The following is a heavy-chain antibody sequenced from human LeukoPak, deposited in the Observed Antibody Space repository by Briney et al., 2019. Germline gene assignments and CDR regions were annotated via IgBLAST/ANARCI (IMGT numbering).Heavy chain of an antibody. Sequence: GESLKISCKGSGYRFNAYWIAWVRQMPGKGLEWLGIIYPDDSDTRYSPSFQGQVTISADKSVRTAYLQWSSLKASDTAMYYCARPNITSYYDSRGYDAFDVWGQGTMVTVSS. CDR1: GYRFNAYW. D-gene: IGHD3-22*01. CDR3: ARPNITSYYDSRGYDAFDV. J-gene: IGHJ3*01. CDR2: IYPDDSDT. V-gene: IGHV5-51*01.